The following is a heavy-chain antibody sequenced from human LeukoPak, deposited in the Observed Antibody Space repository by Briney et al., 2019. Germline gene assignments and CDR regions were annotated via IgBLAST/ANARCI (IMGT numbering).Heavy chain of an antibody. CDR1: GFAFSSHG. D-gene: IGHD4-17*01. V-gene: IGHV3-23*01. Sequence: GSLRLSCAASGFAFSSHGMSWVRQAPGKGLEWVSVISGRGDVTYYEDSVKGRFTISRDNSKNTLFLEMNSLRAEDTAVYYCARGRYSDYFYYFDYWGQGTLVTVSS. J-gene: IGHJ4*02. CDR3: ARGRYSDYFYYFDY. CDR2: ISGRGDVT.